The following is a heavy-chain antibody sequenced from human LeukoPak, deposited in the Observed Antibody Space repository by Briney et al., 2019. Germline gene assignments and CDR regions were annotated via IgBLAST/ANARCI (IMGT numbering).Heavy chain of an antibody. CDR2: INHSGST. D-gene: IGHD5-12*01. J-gene: IGHJ1*01. Sequence: KPSETLSLTCTVSGGSISSSGYYWSWIRQPPGKGLEWIGEINHSGSTNYNPSLKSRVTISVDTSKNQFSLKLSSVTAADTAVYYCARGWLPVQHWGQGTLVTVSS. CDR3: ARGWLPVQH. CDR1: GGSISSSGYY. V-gene: IGHV4-39*07.